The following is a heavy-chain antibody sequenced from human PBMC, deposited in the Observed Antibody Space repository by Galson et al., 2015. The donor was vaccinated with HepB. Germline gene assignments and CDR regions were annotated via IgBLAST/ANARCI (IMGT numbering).Heavy chain of an antibody. V-gene: IGHV5-51*01. CDR2: IYPGDSDT. CDR3: ARHIHIANPNYDFWSGRSSGYFDL. Sequence: QSGAEVKKPGESLTISFRGSGYSFTSYWIGWVRQMPGKGLGWMGIIYPGDSDTRYSPSFQGQVTISADKSISTAYLQWSSLKASDTAMYYCARHIHIANPNYDFWSGRSSGYFDLWGRGTLVTVSS. D-gene: IGHD3-3*01. CDR1: GYSFTSYW. J-gene: IGHJ2*01.